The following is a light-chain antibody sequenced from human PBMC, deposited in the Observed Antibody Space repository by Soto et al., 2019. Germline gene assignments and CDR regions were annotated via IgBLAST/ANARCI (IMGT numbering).Light chain of an antibody. J-gene: IGKJ5*01. Sequence: EIVMTQSPATLSVSPGERATLSCRASQSVSTNLVWYQQKPGQAPRLLIYSASTRAAGIPARFSGSGSGTDFTLTITSLEPEDFAVYFCHQRYNWPRVTFGQGTRLEIK. CDR2: SAS. V-gene: IGKV3D-15*01. CDR1: QSVSTN. CDR3: HQRYNWPRVT.